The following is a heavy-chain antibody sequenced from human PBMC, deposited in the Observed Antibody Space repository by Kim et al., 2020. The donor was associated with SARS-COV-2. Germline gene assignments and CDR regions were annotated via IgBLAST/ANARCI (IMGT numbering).Heavy chain of an antibody. CDR3: ARDRVYYDILTGYPFGAFDI. CDR2: ISAYNGNT. Sequence: ASVKVSCKASGYTFTSYGISWVRQAPGQGLEWMGWISAYNGNTNYAQKLQGRVTMTTDTSTSTAYMELRSLRSDDTAVYYCARDRVYYDILTGYPFGAFDIWGQGTMVTVSS. J-gene: IGHJ3*02. V-gene: IGHV1-18*01. D-gene: IGHD3-9*01. CDR1: GYTFTSYG.